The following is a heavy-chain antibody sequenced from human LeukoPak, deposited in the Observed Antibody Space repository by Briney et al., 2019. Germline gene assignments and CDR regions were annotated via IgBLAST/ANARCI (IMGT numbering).Heavy chain of an antibody. Sequence: PGGSLRLSCAASGFTFRSYSMNWVRQAPGKGLEWVSSISSSSSYIYYAGSVKGRFTISRDNAKNSLYLQMNSLRAEDTAVYYCARDSSSGSYDAFDIWGQGTMVTVSS. CDR3: ARDSSSGSYDAFDI. CDR1: GFTFRSYS. V-gene: IGHV3-21*01. CDR2: ISSSSSYI. D-gene: IGHD6-19*01. J-gene: IGHJ3*02.